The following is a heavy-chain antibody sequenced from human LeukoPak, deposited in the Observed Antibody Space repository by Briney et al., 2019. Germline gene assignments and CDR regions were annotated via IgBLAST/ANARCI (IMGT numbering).Heavy chain of an antibody. Sequence: SETLSLTCTISGGSISTYYWSWIRQPPVKGLEWIGEINHSGSTNYNPSLKSRVTISVDTSKNQFSLKLSSVTAADTAVYYCARVYANSEVDYYDSSGPEDYWGQGTLVTVSS. CDR3: ARVYANSEVDYYDSSGPEDY. D-gene: IGHD3-22*01. J-gene: IGHJ4*02. CDR2: INHSGST. CDR1: GGSISTYY. V-gene: IGHV4-34*01.